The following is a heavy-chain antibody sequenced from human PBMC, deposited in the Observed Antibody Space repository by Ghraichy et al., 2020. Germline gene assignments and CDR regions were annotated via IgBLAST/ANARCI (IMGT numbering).Heavy chain of an antibody. J-gene: IGHJ4*02. CDR1: GFTFSSYA. Sequence: GGSLRLSCAASGFTFSSYAMTWVRQAPGKGLEWVSSISSSGGSTYYADSVKGRFTISRDNSKNTLYLQMNSLRAEDTAVYYCANWALRTKWLLGSQIGYYWGQGTLVTVSS. D-gene: IGHD6-19*01. CDR3: ANWALRTKWLLGSQIGYY. V-gene: IGHV3-23*01. CDR2: ISSSGGST.